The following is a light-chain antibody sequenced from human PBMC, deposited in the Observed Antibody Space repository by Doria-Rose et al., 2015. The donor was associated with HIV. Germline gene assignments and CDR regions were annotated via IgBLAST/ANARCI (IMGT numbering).Light chain of an antibody. J-gene: IGKJ1*01. CDR2: DGS. Sequence: TQSPGTLSLSPGERATLSCRASQSFSSTYLAWYQQKPGQAPSLLIYDGSTRANGIPDRFSDSGSGTDFTPTINRLEPEDFALYYCHQYGTSWTFGQGTKVGI. CDR1: QSFSSTY. V-gene: IGKV3-20*01. CDR3: HQYGTSWT.